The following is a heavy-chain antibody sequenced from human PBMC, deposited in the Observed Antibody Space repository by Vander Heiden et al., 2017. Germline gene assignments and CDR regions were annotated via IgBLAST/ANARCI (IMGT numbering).Heavy chain of an antibody. D-gene: IGHD6-13*01. Sequence: QITLKESGPTLVKPTQTLTLTCTFSGFSLSTSGVGVGWIRQPPGKALEWLALIYWSDDKRYSPSLKSRLTITKDTSKNQVVLTMTNMDPVDTATYYCARSAEYSSSDIYYYYGMDVWGQGTTVTVSS. CDR2: IYWSDDK. J-gene: IGHJ6*02. CDR1: GFSLSTSGVG. V-gene: IGHV2-5*01. CDR3: ARSAEYSSSDIYYYYGMDV.